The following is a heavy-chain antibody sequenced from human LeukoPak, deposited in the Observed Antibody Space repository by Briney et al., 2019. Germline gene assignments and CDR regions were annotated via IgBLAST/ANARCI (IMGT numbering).Heavy chain of an antibody. Sequence: GGSLRLSCAASGFSFSSYSMNWVRQAPGKGLEWVSSISSSSSYIFYADSVKGRFTISRDNAKNSLYLQLNSLRAEDTAVYYCARDGTGTPYDYWGQGTLVTVSS. D-gene: IGHD1-7*01. J-gene: IGHJ4*02. CDR3: ARDGTGTPYDY. CDR1: GFSFSSYS. V-gene: IGHV3-21*01. CDR2: ISSSSSYI.